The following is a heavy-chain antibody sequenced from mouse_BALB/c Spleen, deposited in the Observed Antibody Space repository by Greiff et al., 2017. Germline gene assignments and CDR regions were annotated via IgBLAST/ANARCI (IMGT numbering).Heavy chain of an antibody. CDR1: GFTFSSFG. CDR3: AREYYYSSSWFSY. D-gene: IGHD1-1*01. CDR2: ISSGSSTI. J-gene: IGHJ3*01. V-gene: IGHV5-17*02. Sequence: EVKLVESGGGLVQPGGSRKLSCAASGFTFSSFGMHWVRQAPEKGLEWVAYISSGSSTIYYADTVKGRFTISRDNPKNTLFLQMTSLRSEDTAMYYCAREYYYSSSWFSYWGQGTLVTVSA.